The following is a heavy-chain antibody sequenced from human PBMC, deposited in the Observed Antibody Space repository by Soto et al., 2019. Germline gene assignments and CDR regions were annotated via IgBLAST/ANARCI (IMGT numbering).Heavy chain of an antibody. CDR1: VFDVTTNC. V-gene: IGHV3-53*01. CDR2: VCTGGAT. J-gene: IGHJ4*02. Sequence: SLRLSCVGSVFDVTTNCMRWVRQAPGKGLECVSIVCTGGATHYADSVKGRFTISRDSSKNTVHLQMNNVRAEDTAVYYCVRDKRTISGIFPGYWGQGTQVTVSS. D-gene: IGHD1-1*01. CDR3: VRDKRTISGIFPGY.